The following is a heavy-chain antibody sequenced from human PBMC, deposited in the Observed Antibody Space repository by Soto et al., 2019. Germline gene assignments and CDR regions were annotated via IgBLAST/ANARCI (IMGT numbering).Heavy chain of an antibody. CDR3: ARAVVVPATVKFPRWRRFVEAFAY. D-gene: IGHD2-2*01. CDR1: GGSFSGYY. V-gene: IGHV4-34*01. Sequence: SETLSLTCAVYGGSFSGYYWSWIRQPPGKGLEWIGEINHSGSTNYNPSLKSRVTISVDTSKNQFSLKLSSVTAADTAVYYCARAVVVPATVKFPRWRRFVEAFAYRGQRTLVTVSS. CDR2: INHSGST. J-gene: IGHJ4*01.